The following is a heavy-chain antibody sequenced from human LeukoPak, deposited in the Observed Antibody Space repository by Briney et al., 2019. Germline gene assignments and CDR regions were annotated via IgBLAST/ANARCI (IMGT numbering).Heavy chain of an antibody. D-gene: IGHD3-10*01. J-gene: IGHJ4*02. V-gene: IGHV3-23*01. CDR3: AKGQYSGSDLRGGADY. CDR1: GFTFSSYA. Sequence: PGGSLRLSCAASGFTFSSYAMSWVRQAPGKGLEWVSAISGSGGSTYYADAEKGRFTISRANSKTTLYLQMNSLTADDTAVYYCAKGQYSGSDLRGGADYWGQGTLVTVSS. CDR2: ISGSGGST.